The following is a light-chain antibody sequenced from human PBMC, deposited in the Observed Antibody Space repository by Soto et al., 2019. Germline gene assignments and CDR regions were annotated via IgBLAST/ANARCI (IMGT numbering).Light chain of an antibody. Sequence: QSVLTQPRSVSGSPGQSVTISCTGTSSDVGGYNYVSWYQRHPGKAPKVVIYDVSKRPSGVPDRFSGSQSGNTASLTISGLQAEDEADYYCCSYAGSYTYVFGTGTKSPS. J-gene: IGLJ1*01. CDR2: DVS. V-gene: IGLV2-11*01. CDR3: CSYAGSYTYV. CDR1: SSDVGGYNY.